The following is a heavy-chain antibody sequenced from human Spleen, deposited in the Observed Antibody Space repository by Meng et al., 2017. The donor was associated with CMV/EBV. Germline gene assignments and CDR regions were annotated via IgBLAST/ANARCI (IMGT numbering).Heavy chain of an antibody. CDR3: ARGRIMEWLTWTHFDY. CDR2: IKYDGIEK. CDR1: FTFGSHW. J-gene: IGHJ4*02. Sequence: FTFGSHWMIWVRQAPGKGLEWVANIKYDGIEKHYMDSVRGRFTISSDNAENSLYLQMNSLSADDTAVYYCARGRIMEWLTWTHFDYWGQGTLVTVSS. V-gene: IGHV3-7*01. D-gene: IGHD3-3*01.